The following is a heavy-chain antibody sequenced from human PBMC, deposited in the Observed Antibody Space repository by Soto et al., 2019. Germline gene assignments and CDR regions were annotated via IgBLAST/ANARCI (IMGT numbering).Heavy chain of an antibody. CDR1: GFTFSSFA. V-gene: IGHV3-23*01. Sequence: EVQLLESGGGLVQPGGSLRLSCAASGFTFSSFAMSWVRQAPGKGLEWVSAISGSGGTTYYADSVKGRFTISRDNSKNTMYLQMNSLRTEDTAVYYCAKDQGYCSGGSCYDYWGQGTRVTVSS. J-gene: IGHJ4*02. D-gene: IGHD2-15*01. CDR2: ISGSGGTT. CDR3: AKDQGYCSGGSCYDY.